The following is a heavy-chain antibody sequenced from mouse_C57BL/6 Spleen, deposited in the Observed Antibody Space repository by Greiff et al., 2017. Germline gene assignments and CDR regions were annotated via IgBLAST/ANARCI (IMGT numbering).Heavy chain of an antibody. V-gene: IGHV3-6*01. J-gene: IGHJ4*01. CDR3: ARGVGYYYAMDY. CDR1: GYSITSGYY. Sequence: ESGPGLVKPSQSLSLTCSVTGYSITSGYYWNWIRQFPGNKLEWMGYISYDGSNNYNPALKNRISITRDTSKNKFFLKLNSVTTEDTATDYCARGVGYYYAMDYWGQGTSVTVSS. CDR2: ISYDGSN. D-gene: IGHD2-2*01.